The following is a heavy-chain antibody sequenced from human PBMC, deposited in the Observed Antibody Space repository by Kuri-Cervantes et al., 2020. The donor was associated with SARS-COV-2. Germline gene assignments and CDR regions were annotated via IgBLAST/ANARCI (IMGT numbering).Heavy chain of an antibody. Sequence: ASVKVSCKASGYTFTTYGISWVRQAPGQGLEWMGWINPNSGGTNYAQKFQGRVTMTRDTSISTAYMELSRLRSDDTAVYYCARDDGKPTYYYGSGSYRYWGQGTLVTVSS. D-gene: IGHD3-10*01. V-gene: IGHV1-2*02. J-gene: IGHJ4*02. CDR2: INPNSGGT. CDR1: GYTFTTYG. CDR3: ARDDGKPTYYYGSGSYRY.